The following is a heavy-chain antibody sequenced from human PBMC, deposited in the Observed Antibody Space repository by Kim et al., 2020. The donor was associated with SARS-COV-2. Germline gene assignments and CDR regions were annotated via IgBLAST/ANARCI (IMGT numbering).Heavy chain of an antibody. CDR2: ISWNSGSI. J-gene: IGHJ3*02. CDR1: GFTFGDYA. CDR3: AKDGWLQKSHAFDI. V-gene: IGHV3-9*01. D-gene: IGHD5-12*01. Sequence: GGSLRLSCAASGFTFGDYAMHWVRQAPGKGLEWVSGISWNSGSIGYADSVKGRFTISRDNAKNSLYLQMNSLRAEDTALYYCAKDGWLQKSHAFDIWGQGTMVTVSS.